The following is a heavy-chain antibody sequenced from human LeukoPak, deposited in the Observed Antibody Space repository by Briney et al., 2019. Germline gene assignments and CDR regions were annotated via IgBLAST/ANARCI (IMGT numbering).Heavy chain of an antibody. Sequence: SETLSLTCTVSGGSISSSSYYWGWIRQPPGKGLVWFGRIYYSGSTYYNPSLKSRVTISVDTSKNQLSLKLSSVTATDTAVYYCVRCSSETYAFDIWGQGTMVTVSS. CDR3: VRCSSETYAFDI. CDR1: GGSISSSSYY. CDR2: IYYSGST. J-gene: IGHJ3*02. V-gene: IGHV4-39*01. D-gene: IGHD6-19*01.